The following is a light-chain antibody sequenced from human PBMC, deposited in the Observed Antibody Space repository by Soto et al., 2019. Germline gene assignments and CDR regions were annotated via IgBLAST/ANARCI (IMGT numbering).Light chain of an antibody. J-gene: IGKJ3*01. CDR3: QKYYSAVFT. Sequence: DIQMTQSPSSLSASVGDRVTITCRASQGIDNYLAWYQQRPGQVPKLLIYHASTLQSGVPSRFSGSGSGTDFTLTISSLQPEDVATYYCQKYYSAVFTFGPGTKVDI. CDR2: HAS. CDR1: QGIDNY. V-gene: IGKV1-27*01.